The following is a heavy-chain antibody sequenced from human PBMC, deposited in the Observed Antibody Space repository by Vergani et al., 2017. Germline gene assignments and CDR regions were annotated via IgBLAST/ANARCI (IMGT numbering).Heavy chain of an antibody. CDR2: ISASGNA. Sequence: QVQLQASGPGRVKPSQTLSLTCTMSGGSISAGYYFWSWIRPPAGKGLEWLGHISASGNASHSPSLKTRVSMSVDTSKNQFSLTVTSVTAADTAIYFCARRSGGYYSGGEVHPLRTAFDVWGHGTVVTVSS. D-gene: IGHD2-15*01. CDR3: ARRSGGYYSGGEVHPLRTAFDV. J-gene: IGHJ3*01. V-gene: IGHV4-61*02. CDR1: GGSISAGYYF.